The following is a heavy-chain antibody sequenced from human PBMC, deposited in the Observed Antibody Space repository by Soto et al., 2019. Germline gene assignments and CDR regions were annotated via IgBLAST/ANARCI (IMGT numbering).Heavy chain of an antibody. CDR1: GFTFSSYS. CDR3: ARAPYERLDFDY. CDR2: ISSSSSYI. V-gene: IGHV3-21*01. J-gene: IGHJ4*02. D-gene: IGHD3-22*01. Sequence: GGSLRLSCSASGFTFSSYSMNWVRQAPGKGLEWVSSISSSSSYIYYADSVKGRFTISRDNAKNSLYLQMNSLRAEDTAVYYCARAPYERLDFDYWGQGTLVTVSS.